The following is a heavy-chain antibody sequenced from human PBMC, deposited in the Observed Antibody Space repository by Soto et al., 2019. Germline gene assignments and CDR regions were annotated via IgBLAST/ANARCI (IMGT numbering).Heavy chain of an antibody. CDR3: ARTYYYDSSGYYSENYYYGMDV. J-gene: IGHJ6*02. CDR1: GFTFISYG. V-gene: IGHV3-33*01. Sequence: RGSLRPSCAASGFTFISYGIRFFRHSPGKGLEWVAVIWYDGSNKYYADSVKGRFTISRDNSKNTLYLQMNSLRAEDTAVYYCARTYYYDSSGYYSENYYYGMDVWGQGTTVTVSS. CDR2: IWYDGSNK. D-gene: IGHD3-22*01.